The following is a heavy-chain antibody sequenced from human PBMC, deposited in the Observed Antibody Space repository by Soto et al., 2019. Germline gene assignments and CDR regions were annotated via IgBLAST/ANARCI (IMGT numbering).Heavy chain of an antibody. D-gene: IGHD2-21*02. CDR3: ALTSPTFTVVTPWVVDY. CDR2: ISSSGSTI. CDR1: GFTFSDYY. V-gene: IGHV3-11*01. J-gene: IGHJ4*02. Sequence: QVQLVESGGGLVKPGGSLRLSCAASGFTFSDYYMSWIRQAPGKGLEWVSYISSSGSTIYYADSVKGRFTISRDNAKNSLYLQMNSLRAEDTAVYYCALTSPTFTVVTPWVVDYWGQGTLVTVSS.